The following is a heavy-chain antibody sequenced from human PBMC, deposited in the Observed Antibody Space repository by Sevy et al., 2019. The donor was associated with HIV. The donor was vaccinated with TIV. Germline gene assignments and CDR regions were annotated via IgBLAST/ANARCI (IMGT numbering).Heavy chain of an antibody. J-gene: IGHJ3*02. D-gene: IGHD2-8*02. CDR2: IYYTEST. Sequence: SETLSLTCSVSGGSLSSHYWSWIRQPPGKGLEWIGYIYYTESTNYSPSLKSRVTISLDTSKNQVSLKLRSVSAADTAVYYCVRDFGYGYWHAFHIWGQGTMVTVSS. CDR3: VRDFGYGYWHAFHI. CDR1: GGSLSSHY. V-gene: IGHV4-59*11.